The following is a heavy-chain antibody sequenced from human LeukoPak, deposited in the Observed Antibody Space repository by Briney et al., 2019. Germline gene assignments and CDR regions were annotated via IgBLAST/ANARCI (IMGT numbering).Heavy chain of an antibody. CDR3: ARVYYDSSGYYYFDY. J-gene: IGHJ4*02. Sequence: SETLSLTCTVSGSSISSYYWSWIRQPPGKGLEWIGYIYYSGSTNYNPSLKSRVTISVDTSKNQFSLKLSSVTAADTAVYYCARVYYDSSGYYYFDYWGQGTLVTVSS. CDR2: IYYSGST. V-gene: IGHV4-59*01. CDR1: GSSISSYY. D-gene: IGHD3-22*01.